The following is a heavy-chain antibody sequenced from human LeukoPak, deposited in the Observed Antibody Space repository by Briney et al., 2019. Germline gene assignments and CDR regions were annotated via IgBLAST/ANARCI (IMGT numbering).Heavy chain of an antibody. CDR1: GGSFSGYY. V-gene: IGHV4-34*01. D-gene: IGHD2-21*02. CDR2: INHSGST. J-gene: IGHJ6*03. CDR3: ARVVVVTAAREAYYYYYYMDV. Sequence: SETLSLTCAVYGGSFSGYYWSWIRQPPGKGLEWIGEINHSGSTNYNPSLKSRVTMSVDTSKNQFSLKLSSVTAADTAVYYCARVVVVTAAREAYYYYYYMDVWGKGTTVTISS.